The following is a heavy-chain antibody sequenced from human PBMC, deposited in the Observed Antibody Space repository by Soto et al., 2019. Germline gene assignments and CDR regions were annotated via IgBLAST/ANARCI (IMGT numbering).Heavy chain of an antibody. V-gene: IGHV4-38-2*01. J-gene: IGHJ5*02. CDR1: GYSISSGYY. Sequence: LSLTCAVSGYSISSGYYWGWIRQPPGKGLEWIGSIYHSGSTYYNPSLKSRVTISVDTSKNQFSLKLSSVTAADTAVYYCARVHYDYVWGSYPSPSWFDPWGQGTLVTVSS. D-gene: IGHD3-16*02. CDR3: ARVHYDYVWGSYPSPSWFDP. CDR2: IYHSGST.